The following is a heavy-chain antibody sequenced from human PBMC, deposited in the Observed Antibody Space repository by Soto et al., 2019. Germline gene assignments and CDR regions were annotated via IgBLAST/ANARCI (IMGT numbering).Heavy chain of an antibody. D-gene: IGHD6-19*01. V-gene: IGHV3-21*01. Sequence: GSLRLTCAASSFPFSSYILNWVRQAPGEGLEWVSSISSSSTYIYYADSVKGRFTISRDNAKNSLYLQMNSLRAEDPAVYYCATVYSSGWYDYWGQGTLVTVPS. CDR1: SFPFSSYI. CDR2: ISSSSTYI. J-gene: IGHJ4*02. CDR3: ATVYSSGWYDY.